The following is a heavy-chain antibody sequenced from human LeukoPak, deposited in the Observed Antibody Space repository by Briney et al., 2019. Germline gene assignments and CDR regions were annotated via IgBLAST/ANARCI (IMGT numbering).Heavy chain of an antibody. Sequence: PGGSLRLSCRGSGFKFDDYGVTWVRQAPGKGLEWVSDINWNGDSTGYAHSVRGRFTISRDNSKNSVYLQMNSLRAEDTAVYYCARDGRGIAVAGPLHYWGQGTLVTVSS. CDR2: INWNGDST. J-gene: IGHJ4*02. V-gene: IGHV3-20*04. D-gene: IGHD6-19*01. CDR1: GFKFDDYG. CDR3: ARDGRGIAVAGPLHY.